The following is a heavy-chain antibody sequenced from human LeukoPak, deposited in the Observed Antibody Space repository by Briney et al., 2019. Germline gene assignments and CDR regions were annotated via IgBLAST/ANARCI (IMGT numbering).Heavy chain of an antibody. V-gene: IGHV3-7*01. D-gene: IGHD2/OR15-2a*01. CDR2: IDRDHRVQ. Sequence: GESLRLSCTASGFSTHYWLNWVCKSPGQGLVRVANIDRDHRVQPYFDSLVGRLTITRDSTTNSLALLMLSLVAADTAVFYCTGGSDKVLSGEYYYYMVVWGTGTTVTVSS. J-gene: IGHJ6*03. CDR1: GFSTHYW. CDR3: TGGSDKVLSGEYYYYMVV.